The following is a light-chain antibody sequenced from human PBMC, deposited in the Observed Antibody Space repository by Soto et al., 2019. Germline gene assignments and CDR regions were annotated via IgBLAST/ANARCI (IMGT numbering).Light chain of an antibody. V-gene: IGKV3-20*01. J-gene: IGKJ1*01. Sequence: EIVLTQSPGTLSLSPGERATLSWRASRSVNNNYLAWYQQQPGQAPRLLLYGASTRATGITDRLSGSGSGTDFTLTIRRQEPEDFAVYYCQQYGSSGTFGQGTKVDIK. CDR1: RSVNNNY. CDR3: QQYGSSGT. CDR2: GAS.